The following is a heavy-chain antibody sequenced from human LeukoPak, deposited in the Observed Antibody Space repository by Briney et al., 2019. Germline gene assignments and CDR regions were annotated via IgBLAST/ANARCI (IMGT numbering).Heavy chain of an antibody. D-gene: IGHD3-22*01. Sequence: SGPALVKPTQTLTLTCTFSGFSLTTSGMCVSWIRQPPGKALEWLARIDWDDDKYYSTSLKTRLTIPKDTSKNQVVLTMTNMDPVDTATYYCARSRHDSSGHYCDYWGQGTLVTVSS. V-gene: IGHV2-70*11. CDR2: IDWDDDK. CDR3: ARSRHDSSGHYCDY. CDR1: GFSLTTSGMC. J-gene: IGHJ4*02.